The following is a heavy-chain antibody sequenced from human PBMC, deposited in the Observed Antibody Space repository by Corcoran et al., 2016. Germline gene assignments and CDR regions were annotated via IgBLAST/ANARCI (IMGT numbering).Heavy chain of an antibody. CDR2: INPSGGST. Sequence: QVQLVQSGAEVKKAGASVKVSCKASGYSFASYYMHWVRQAPGQGLEWMGMINPSGGSTTYAQNFHGRVTMTRDTSTSTVYMELGSLRSEDTASYYCARVLNSGSRFFDYWGQGTLVTVSS. J-gene: IGHJ4*02. CDR1: GYSFASYY. V-gene: IGHV1-46*01. D-gene: IGHD1-26*01. CDR3: ARVLNSGSRFFDY.